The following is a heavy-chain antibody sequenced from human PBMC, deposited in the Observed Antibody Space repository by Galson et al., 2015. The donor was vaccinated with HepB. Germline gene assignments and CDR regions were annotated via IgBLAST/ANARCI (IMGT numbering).Heavy chain of an antibody. CDR1: GSTFSSYA. V-gene: IGHV3-30-3*01. D-gene: IGHD5-18*01. CDR3: ARDYPGYSYGYFDY. CDR2: ISYDGSNK. J-gene: IGHJ4*02. Sequence: SLRLSCAASGSTFSSYAMHWVRQAPGKGLEWVAVISYDGSNKYYADSVKGRFTISRDNSKNTLYLQMNSLRAEDTAVYYCARDYPGYSYGYFDYWGQGTLVTVSS.